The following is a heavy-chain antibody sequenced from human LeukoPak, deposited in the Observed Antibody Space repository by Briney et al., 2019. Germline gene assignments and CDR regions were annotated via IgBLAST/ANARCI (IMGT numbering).Heavy chain of an antibody. CDR3: ARFHKYYFYMDV. CDR2: INPSGGST. V-gene: IGHV1-46*01. CDR1: GYTFTSYY. J-gene: IGHJ6*03. Sequence: ASVKVSCEASGYTFTSYYMHWVRQAPGQGLEWMGIINPSGGSTSYAQKFQGRVTMTRDMSTSTVYMELSSLRSEDTAVYYCARFHKYYFYMDVWGKGTTVTVSS.